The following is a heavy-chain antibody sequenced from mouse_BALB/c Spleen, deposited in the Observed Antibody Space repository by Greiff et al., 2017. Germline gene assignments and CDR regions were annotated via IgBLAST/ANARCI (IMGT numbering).Heavy chain of an antibody. V-gene: IGHV5-12-2*01. Sequence: EVQGVESGGGLVQPGGSLKLSCAASGFTFSSYTMSWVRQTPEKRLEWVAYISNGGGSTYYPDTVKGRFTISRDNAKNTLYLQMSSLKSEDTAMYYCARLYIAMGYWGQGTSVTVSS. D-gene: IGHD1-3*01. CDR1: GFTFSSYT. J-gene: IGHJ4*01. CDR3: ARLYIAMGY. CDR2: ISNGGGST.